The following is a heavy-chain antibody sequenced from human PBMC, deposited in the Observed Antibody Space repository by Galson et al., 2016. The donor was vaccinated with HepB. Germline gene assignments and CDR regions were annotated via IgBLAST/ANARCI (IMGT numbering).Heavy chain of an antibody. Sequence: SLRLSCAASGFTFSTSAMNWVRQAPGKGLEWVSSIGGATTFIYYADSLKGRFTISRDNFKSIFYLQMIGLRAEDTAVYFCAREAYGTSHNDQWGQGTLVTVSS. J-gene: IGHJ4*02. CDR2: IGGATTFI. CDR3: AREAYGTSHNDQ. V-gene: IGHV3-21*04. D-gene: IGHD3-10*01. CDR1: GFTFSTSA.